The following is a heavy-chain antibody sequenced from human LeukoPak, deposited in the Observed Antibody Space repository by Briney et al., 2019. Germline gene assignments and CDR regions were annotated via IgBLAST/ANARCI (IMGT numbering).Heavy chain of an antibody. CDR3: ARGRASRGAFDI. Sequence: SVKVSCKASGGTFSSYAFSWVRQAPGQGLEWMGGIIPIFGTANYAQKFQGRVTITTDESTSTAYMELSSLRSEDTAVYYCARGRASRGAFDIWGQGTMVTVSS. J-gene: IGHJ3*02. V-gene: IGHV1-69*05. CDR1: GGTFSSYA. CDR2: IIPIFGTA.